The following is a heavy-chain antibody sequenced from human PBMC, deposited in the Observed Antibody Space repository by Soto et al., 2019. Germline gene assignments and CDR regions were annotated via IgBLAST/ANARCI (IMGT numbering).Heavy chain of an antibody. CDR3: AGWGKYGDYDRGAFDI. D-gene: IGHD4-17*01. CDR1: GFTFSNYY. Sequence: QVQLVESGGGLVKPGGSLRLSCAASGFTFSNYYMSWIRQAPGKGLEWLSDISGSSSYTDSADSVKGRFTISRDNAKNALYLQMDSVRVDDTAVYYCAGWGKYGDYDRGAFDIWGQGTMVTVSS. V-gene: IGHV3-11*05. J-gene: IGHJ3*02. CDR2: ISGSSSYT.